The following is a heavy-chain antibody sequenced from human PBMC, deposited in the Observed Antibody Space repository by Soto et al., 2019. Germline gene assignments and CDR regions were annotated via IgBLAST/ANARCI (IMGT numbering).Heavy chain of an antibody. CDR1: GFSFSHAW. D-gene: IGHD3-10*01. CDR2: ISSRFNGATA. J-gene: IGHJ6*02. Sequence: GGSLRLSCAAAGFSFSHAWMTWVRQAPGKGLEWVGHISSRFNGATADYAAPVKGRFTISRDDSESTLYLEMNSLKTEDTGIYYCTTRGNYYYYYGIDAWGQGTTVTVSS. CDR3: TTRGNYYYYYGIDA. V-gene: IGHV3-15*01.